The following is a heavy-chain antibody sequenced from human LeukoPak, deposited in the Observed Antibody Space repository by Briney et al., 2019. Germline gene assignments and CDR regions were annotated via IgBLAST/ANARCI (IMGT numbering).Heavy chain of an antibody. J-gene: IGHJ6*02. V-gene: IGHV3-30*04. Sequence: PGGSLRLSCAASGFTFSSYAMHWVRQAPGKGLEWAAVISYDGSNKYYADSVKGRFTISRDNSKNTLYLQMNSLRAEDTAVYYCARDRHYGSGSSDLYYYYGMDVWGQGTTVTVSS. D-gene: IGHD3-10*01. CDR3: ARDRHYGSGSSDLYYYYGMDV. CDR1: GFTFSSYA. CDR2: ISYDGSNK.